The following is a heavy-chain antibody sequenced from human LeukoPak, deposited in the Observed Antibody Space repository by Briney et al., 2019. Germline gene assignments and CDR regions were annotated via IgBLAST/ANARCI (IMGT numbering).Heavy chain of an antibody. D-gene: IGHD2-2*01. V-gene: IGHV4-61*02. CDR2: IYTSGST. CDR1: GGSISSGGYY. CDR3: ARQSEYCSSTSCYPPTGEFDP. Sequence: SQTLSLTCTVSGGSISSGGYYWSWIRQPAGKGLEWIGRIYTSGSTNYIPSLKSRVTMSVDTSKNQFSLKLSSVTAADTAVYYCARQSEYCSSTSCYPPTGEFDPWGQGTLVTVSS. J-gene: IGHJ5*02.